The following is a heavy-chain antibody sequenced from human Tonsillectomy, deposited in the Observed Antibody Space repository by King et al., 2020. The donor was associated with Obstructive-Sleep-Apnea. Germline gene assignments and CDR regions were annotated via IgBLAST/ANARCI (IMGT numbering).Heavy chain of an antibody. CDR1: GYSISSGYY. V-gene: IGHV4-38-2*02. Sequence: QLQESGPGLVKPSETLSLTCTVSGYSISSGYYWGWIRQPPGKGLEWIGSIYHSGSTYYNPSLKSRVTISVDTSKNQFSLKLSSVTAADTAVYYCARAGYYDSSGYYIGYWGQGTLVTVSS. D-gene: IGHD3-22*01. J-gene: IGHJ4*02. CDR3: ARAGYYDSSGYYIGY. CDR2: IYHSGST.